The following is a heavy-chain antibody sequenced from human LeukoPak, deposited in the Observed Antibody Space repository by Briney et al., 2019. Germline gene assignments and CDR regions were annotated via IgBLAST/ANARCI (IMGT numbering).Heavy chain of an antibody. J-gene: IGHJ4*02. CDR1: GGSISSGSYY. V-gene: IGHV4-61*02. CDR3: ARDEEDGYNSGIDY. Sequence: SETLSLTCTVSGGSISSGSYYWSWIRQPAGKGLEWIGRIYTSGSTNYNPSLKIRVTISVDTSKNQFSLKLSSVTAADTAVYYCARDEEDGYNSGIDYWGQGTLVTVSS. CDR2: IYTSGST. D-gene: IGHD5-24*01.